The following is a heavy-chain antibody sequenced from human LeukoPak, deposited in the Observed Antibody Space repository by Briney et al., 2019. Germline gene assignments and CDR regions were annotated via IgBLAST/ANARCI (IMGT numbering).Heavy chain of an antibody. D-gene: IGHD3-22*01. J-gene: IGHJ4*02. CDR2: IIPIFGTA. Sequence: GASVKVSCKASGGTFSSYAISWVRQAPGQGLEWMGGIIPIFGTANYAQKFQGRVTITADESTSTAYMGLSSPRSGDTAVYYCATIYYDSSGYREYYFDYWGQGTLVTVSS. CDR1: GGTFSSYA. CDR3: ATIYYDSSGYREYYFDY. V-gene: IGHV1-69*13.